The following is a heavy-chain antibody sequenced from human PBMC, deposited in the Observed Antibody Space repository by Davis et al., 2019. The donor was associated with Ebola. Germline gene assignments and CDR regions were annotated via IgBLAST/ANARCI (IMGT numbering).Heavy chain of an antibody. V-gene: IGHV1-69*13. D-gene: IGHD1-26*01. CDR1: GGTFSSYA. J-gene: IGHJ4*02. CDR2: IIPIFGTA. Sequence: SVKVSCKASGGTFSSYAISWVRQAPGQGLEWMGGIIPIFGTANYAQKFQGRVTITADESTSTAYMELSSLRAEDTAVYYCARGESAIVGATDCWGQGTLVTVSS. CDR3: ARGESAIVGATDC.